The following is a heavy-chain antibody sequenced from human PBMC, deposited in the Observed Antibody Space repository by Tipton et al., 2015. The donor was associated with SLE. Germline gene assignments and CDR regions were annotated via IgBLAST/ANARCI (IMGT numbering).Heavy chain of an antibody. D-gene: IGHD5-18*01. V-gene: IGHV3-23*01. CDR1: GFTFSIYA. CDR2: ISGSGDDT. J-gene: IGHJ3*02. CDR3: AKDSLDTVARDAFDI. Sequence: SLRLSCAVSGFTFSIYAMHWVRQAPGKGLEWVSAISGSGDDTYYTDSVKGRFTVSRDNSKNTLYLQMNSLRAEDTAVYYCAKDSLDTVARDAFDIWGQGTMVTVSS.